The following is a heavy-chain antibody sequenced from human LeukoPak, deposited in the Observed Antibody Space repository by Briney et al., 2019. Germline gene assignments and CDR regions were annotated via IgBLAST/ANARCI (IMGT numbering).Heavy chain of an antibody. CDR2: ISYDGIYK. Sequence: GGSLRLSCAASGFTFSSYGMHWVRQAPGKGLEWVAYISYDGIYKNYTDSVKGRFTIARDNSRTTLYLQMISLRPEDSAVYFCAKDRSTGWYAGFDFWGQGTLVTVSS. J-gene: IGHJ5*01. CDR1: GFTFSSYG. V-gene: IGHV3-30*18. CDR3: AKDRSTGWYAGFDF. D-gene: IGHD6-19*01.